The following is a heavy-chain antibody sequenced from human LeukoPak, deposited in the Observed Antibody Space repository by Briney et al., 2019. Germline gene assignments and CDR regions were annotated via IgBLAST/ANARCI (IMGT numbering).Heavy chain of an antibody. CDR3: ARDEARYSSGYYPNWFDP. D-gene: IGHD3-22*01. Sequence: ASVKVSCKASGYRFTGHYMHWVRQAPGQGLEWMGWISAYNGNTHYAQKLQGRVTMTTDTSTSTAYMELRSLRSDDTAVYYCARDEARYSSGYYPNWFDPWGQGTLVTVSS. CDR1: GYRFTGHY. CDR2: ISAYNGNT. V-gene: IGHV1-18*04. J-gene: IGHJ5*02.